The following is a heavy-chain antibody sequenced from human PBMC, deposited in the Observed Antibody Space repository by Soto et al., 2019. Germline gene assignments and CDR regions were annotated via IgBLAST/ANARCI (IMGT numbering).Heavy chain of an antibody. CDR3: ARDHWAPHYGSGSYYTTFGY. Sequence: KPSETLSLTCTVSGGSISSGDYYWSWIRQPPGKGLEWIGYIYYSGSTYYNPSLKSRVTISVDTSKNQFSLKLSSVTAADTAVYYCARDHWAPHYGSGSYYTTFGYWGQGTLVTVSS. D-gene: IGHD3-10*01. J-gene: IGHJ4*02. CDR2: IYYSGST. V-gene: IGHV4-30-4*02. CDR1: GGSISSGDYY.